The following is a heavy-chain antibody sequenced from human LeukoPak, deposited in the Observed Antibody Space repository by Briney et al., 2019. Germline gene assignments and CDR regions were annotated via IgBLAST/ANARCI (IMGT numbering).Heavy chain of an antibody. CDR2: IYYSGST. V-gene: IGHV4-59*01. J-gene: IGHJ5*02. D-gene: IGHD2-8*01. CDR1: GGSISSYY. CDR3: ARGPPVSSAWFDP. Sequence: PSETLSLTCTVSGGSISSYYWSWNRQPPGKGLGWIGYIYYSGSTNYNPSLKSRVTISVDTSKNQFSLKLSSVTAADTAVYYCARGPPVSSAWFDPWGQGTLVTVSS.